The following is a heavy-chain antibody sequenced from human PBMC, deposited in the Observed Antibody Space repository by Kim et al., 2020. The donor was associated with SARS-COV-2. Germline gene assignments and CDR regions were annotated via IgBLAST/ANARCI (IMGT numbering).Heavy chain of an antibody. CDR1: GFTFSNYA. CDR2: ISSDGGST. CDR3: VTRNYYNSGSYYEGATFDF. J-gene: IGHJ4*02. D-gene: IGHD3-10*01. Sequence: GGSLRLSWSASGFTFSNYAMHWVRQAPGKGLEYVSAISSDGGSTYYADSVKGRFTISRDNSKNMLYVQMSSLRVEDTAIYYCVTRNYYNSGSYYEGATFDFWGQGTLVTVSS. V-gene: IGHV3-64*05.